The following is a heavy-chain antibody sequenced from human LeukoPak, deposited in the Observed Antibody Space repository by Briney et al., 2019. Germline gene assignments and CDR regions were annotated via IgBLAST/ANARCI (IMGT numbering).Heavy chain of an antibody. CDR3: AKGQRWESPHYLDS. V-gene: IGHV3-23*01. Sequence: GGSLRLSCTASGFTFSSYAMTWVRQAPGKGLEWVSSISANGFDTYYADSVKGRFTISRDNSKNTLYLQMNSLRAEDTAIYYCAKGQRWESPHYLDSWGQGTLVTVSS. CDR2: ISANGFDT. D-gene: IGHD1-26*01. CDR1: GFTFSSYA. J-gene: IGHJ4*02.